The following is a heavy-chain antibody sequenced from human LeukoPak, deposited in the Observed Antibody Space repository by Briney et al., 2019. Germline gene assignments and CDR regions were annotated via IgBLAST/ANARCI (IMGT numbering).Heavy chain of an antibody. CDR3: ARGGDLPIVPAAINWFDP. V-gene: IGHV3-74*01. CDR2: INSDGSST. D-gene: IGHD2-2*01. CDR1: GFTFSSYW. J-gene: IGHJ5*02. Sequence: GGSLRLSRAASGFTFSSYWMHWVRQAPGKGLVWVSRINSDGSSTSYADSVKGRFTISRDNAKNTLYLQMNSLRAEDTAVYYCARGGDLPIVPAAINWFDPWGQGTLVTVSS.